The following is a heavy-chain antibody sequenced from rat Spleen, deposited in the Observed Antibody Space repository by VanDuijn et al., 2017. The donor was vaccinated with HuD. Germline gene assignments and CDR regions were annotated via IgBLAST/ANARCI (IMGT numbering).Heavy chain of an antibody. D-gene: IGHD1-1*01. J-gene: IGHJ2*01. CDR3: ARHGVYYYSGDEGYYFDY. Sequence: EVQLVESGGGLVQPGRSLKLSCAASGFTFSNYGMAWVRQTPTKGLEWVASISTGGGNTYYRDSVKGRFTISRDNAKNTQYFQMDSLRSEDTATYYCARHGVYYYSGDEGYYFDYWGQGVMVTVSS. CDR2: ISTGGGNT. CDR1: GFTFSNYG. V-gene: IGHV5S14*01.